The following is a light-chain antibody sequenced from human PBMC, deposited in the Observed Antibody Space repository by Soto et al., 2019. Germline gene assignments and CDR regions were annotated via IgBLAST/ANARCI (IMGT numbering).Light chain of an antibody. V-gene: IGKV3-20*01. J-gene: IGKJ1*01. CDR3: QQYDISPWT. CDR1: QSVSSY. CDR2: GAS. Sequence: EIVLTQSPATLSLSPGERATLSCRASQSVSSYLAWYQQKPGQAPRLLIFGASGRATGIPDRFSGSGSGTDFTLTIIRLEPEDFAVYYCQQYDISPWTFGQGTKVDIK.